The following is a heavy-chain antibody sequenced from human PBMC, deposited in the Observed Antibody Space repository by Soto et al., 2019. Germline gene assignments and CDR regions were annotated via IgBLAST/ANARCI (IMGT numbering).Heavy chain of an antibody. CDR2: ISSSSSYI. CDR1: GFTFSSYS. D-gene: IGHD6-19*01. V-gene: IGHV3-21*01. J-gene: IGHJ4*02. Sequence: GGSLRLSCAASGFTFSSYSMNWVRQAPGKGLEWVSFISSSSSYIYYADSVKGRFTISRDNAKNSLYLQMNSLRAEDTAVYYCARGVMAHSSGWYFDYWGQGTLVTVSS. CDR3: ARGVMAHSSGWYFDY.